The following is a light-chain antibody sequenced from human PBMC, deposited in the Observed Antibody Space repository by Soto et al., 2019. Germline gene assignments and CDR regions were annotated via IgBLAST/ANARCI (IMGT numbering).Light chain of an antibody. V-gene: IGKV1-27*01. CDR3: QKYNSAPKT. CDR1: QDISNY. J-gene: IGKJ1*01. Sequence: DIQMTQSPSSLSASVGDRVTIICRASQDISNYLAWYQQKPGKVPKLLIYAASTLQSGVPSRFSGSGSGTDFTLTISSLQPEDVASYYCQKYNSAPKTFGQGTKVEIK. CDR2: AAS.